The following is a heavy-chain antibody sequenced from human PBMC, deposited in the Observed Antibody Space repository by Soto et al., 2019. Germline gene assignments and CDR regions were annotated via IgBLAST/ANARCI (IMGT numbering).Heavy chain of an antibody. V-gene: IGHV1-69*01. D-gene: IGHD6-13*01. CDR3: ARGAVHAWVVAAAGTLDY. CDR1: GGTFSSYA. J-gene: IGHJ4*02. CDR2: IIPIFGTA. Sequence: QVQLVQSGAEVKKPGSSVKVSCKASGGTFSSYAISWVRQAPGQGLEWMGGIIPIFGTANYAQKFQGRVTLTADESTSTAYMELSSLRSEDTAVYYCARGAVHAWVVAAAGTLDYWGQGTLVTVSS.